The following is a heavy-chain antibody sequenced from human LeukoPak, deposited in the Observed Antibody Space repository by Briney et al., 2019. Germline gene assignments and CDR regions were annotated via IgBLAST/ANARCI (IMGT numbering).Heavy chain of an antibody. J-gene: IGHJ4*02. CDR2: INWNGGST. CDR3: AREGPATTTFDY. V-gene: IGHV3-20*04. D-gene: IGHD5-12*01. CDR1: GFTFDDYG. Sequence: LPGGSLRLSCAASGFTFDDYGMSWVRQAPGKGLEWVSGINWNGGSTGYADSVKGRFTISRDNARNSLYLQMNSLRAEDTALYYCAREGPATTTFDYWGQGTLVTVSS.